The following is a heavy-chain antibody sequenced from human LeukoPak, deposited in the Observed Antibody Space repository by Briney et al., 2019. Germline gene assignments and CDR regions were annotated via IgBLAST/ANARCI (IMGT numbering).Heavy chain of an antibody. Sequence: GSSVKVSCKASGGTFSSYAISWVRQAPGQGLEWMGGIIPIFGTANYAQKFQGRVTITADESTSTAYMELSSLRSEDTAVYYCARAGAPSRLYYYYGMEVWGQGTTVTVSS. V-gene: IGHV1-69*01. J-gene: IGHJ6*02. CDR2: IIPIFGTA. CDR1: GGTFSSYA. D-gene: IGHD7-27*01. CDR3: ARAGAPSRLYYYYGMEV.